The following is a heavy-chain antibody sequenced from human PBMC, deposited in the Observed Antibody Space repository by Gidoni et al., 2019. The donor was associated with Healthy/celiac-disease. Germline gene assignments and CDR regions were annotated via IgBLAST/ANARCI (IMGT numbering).Heavy chain of an antibody. D-gene: IGHD6-13*01. CDR1: GGSFSGYY. V-gene: IGHV4-34*01. J-gene: IGHJ6*02. CDR3: AREGGSSSWDLYYYYGMDV. CDR2: INHSGST. Sequence: QVQLQQWGAGLLKPSETLSLTCAVYGGSFSGYYWSWIRQPPGKGLEWIGEINHSGSTNYNPSLKSLVTISVDTSKNQFSLKLSSVTAADTAVYYCAREGGSSSWDLYYYYGMDVWGQGTTVTVSS.